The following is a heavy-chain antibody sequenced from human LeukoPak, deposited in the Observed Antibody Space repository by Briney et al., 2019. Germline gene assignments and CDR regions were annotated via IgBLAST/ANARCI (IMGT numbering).Heavy chain of an antibody. Sequence: GESLKISCKGSGYSFTSYWIGWVRQMPGKGLEWMGIIYPGDSDIRYSPSFQGQVTISADKSISTAYLQWSSLKASDTAMYYRARRDYDSSGYYRIQHWGQGTLVTVSS. D-gene: IGHD3-22*01. V-gene: IGHV5-51*01. CDR1: GYSFTSYW. CDR3: ARRDYDSSGYYRIQH. CDR2: IYPGDSDI. J-gene: IGHJ1*01.